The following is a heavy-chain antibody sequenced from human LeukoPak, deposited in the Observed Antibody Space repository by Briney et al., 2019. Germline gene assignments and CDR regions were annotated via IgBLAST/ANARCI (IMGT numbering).Heavy chain of an antibody. CDR3: ARGPGYCSSTSCYGAAFDI. Sequence: SETLSLTCTVSGGSISSYYWSWIRQPPGKGLEWIGYIYYSGSTNYNPSLKSRVTISVDTSKKQFSLKLSSVTAADTAVYYCARGPGYCSSTSCYGAAFDIWGQGTMVTVSS. CDR1: GGSISSYY. V-gene: IGHV4-59*01. J-gene: IGHJ3*02. CDR2: IYYSGST. D-gene: IGHD2-2*01.